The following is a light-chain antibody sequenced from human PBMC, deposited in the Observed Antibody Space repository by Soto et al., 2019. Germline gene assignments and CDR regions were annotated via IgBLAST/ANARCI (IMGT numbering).Light chain of an antibody. V-gene: IGKV1D-12*01. Sequence: DSQMTQSPSSVSASVGQRLGITCRASQDIIKWIAWYQQKPGRAPKLLIHTASTIQREVPSRFSVSGSGTDFTLTISSLQPEDFATYSCKEAYSFPVTFGIGTRLEIK. CDR1: QDIIKW. CDR3: KEAYSFPVT. J-gene: IGKJ5*01. CDR2: TAS.